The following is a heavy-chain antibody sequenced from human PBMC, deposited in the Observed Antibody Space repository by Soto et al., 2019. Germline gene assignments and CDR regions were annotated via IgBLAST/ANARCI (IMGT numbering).Heavy chain of an antibody. J-gene: IGHJ3*02. Sequence: SETLSLTCTVSGGSISSSSYYWGWIRQPPGKGLEWIGSIYYSGSTYYNPSLKSRVTISVDTAKNQFSLKLSSVTAADTAVYYCARQEPTDYYYDSSGYDAFDIWGQGTMVTVSS. D-gene: IGHD3-22*01. CDR3: ARQEPTDYYYDSSGYDAFDI. V-gene: IGHV4-39*01. CDR2: IYYSGST. CDR1: GGSISSSSYY.